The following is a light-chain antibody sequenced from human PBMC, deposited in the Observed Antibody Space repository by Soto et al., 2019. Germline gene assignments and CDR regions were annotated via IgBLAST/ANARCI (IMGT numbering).Light chain of an antibody. CDR2: HVN. CDR1: RSDVGGYNY. CDR3: SSFTSSSSYV. V-gene: IGLV2-14*03. Sequence: SVLTQPASVSGSLGQSITISCTGTRSDVGGYNYVSWYRQHPGRAPQLIVYHVNNRPSGVSDRFSGSKSDNTAALTISGLQAEDEADYFCSSFTSSSSYVFGPGTKVTVL. J-gene: IGLJ1*01.